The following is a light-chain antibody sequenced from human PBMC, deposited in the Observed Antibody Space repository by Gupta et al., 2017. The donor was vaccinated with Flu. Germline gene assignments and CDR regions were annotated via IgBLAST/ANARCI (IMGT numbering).Light chain of an antibody. J-gene: IGKJ1*01. Sequence: EIVLTQSPATLSLSPGERATLSCRASQSVSNYLAWYKQKPGQAPRLLIYDASNRATGIPARYSGSGYGTDFTLTISSREPEDFAVYYCQQLSNWPRGTFGQGTKVEIK. V-gene: IGKV3-11*01. CDR2: DAS. CDR1: QSVSNY. CDR3: QQLSNWPRGT.